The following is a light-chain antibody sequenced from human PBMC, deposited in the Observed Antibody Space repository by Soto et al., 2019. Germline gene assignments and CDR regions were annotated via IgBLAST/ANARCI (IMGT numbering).Light chain of an antibody. J-gene: IGKJ5*01. CDR1: QSVSSY. CDR2: DAS. Sequence: EIVLTQTPATLSLSPGERATLSCRASQSVSSYLAWYQQKPGQAPRLLIYDASNRATGIPARFSGSGSGTDFTLTISRLELEDFALYYCQQRSSWPITFGQGTRLEIK. CDR3: QQRSSWPIT. V-gene: IGKV3-11*01.